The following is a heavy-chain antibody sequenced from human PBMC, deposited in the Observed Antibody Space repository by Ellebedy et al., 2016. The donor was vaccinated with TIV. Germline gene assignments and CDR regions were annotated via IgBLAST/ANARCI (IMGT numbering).Heavy chain of an antibody. CDR2: IYHSGST. J-gene: IGHJ4*02. V-gene: IGHV4-4*02. CDR3: VREGENSAMALDY. D-gene: IGHD5-18*01. CDR1: GGSISSSNW. Sequence: MPGGSLRLSCAVSGGSISSSNWWSWVRQPPGKGLEWIGEIYHSGSTNYNPSLKSRVTISVDKSKNPFSLKLRSVTAADTAVYYCVREGENSAMALDYWGQGTLVTVSS.